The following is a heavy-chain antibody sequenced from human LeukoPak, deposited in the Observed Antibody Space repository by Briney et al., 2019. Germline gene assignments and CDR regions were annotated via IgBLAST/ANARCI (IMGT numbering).Heavy chain of an antibody. CDR3: ARISSFYSFDY. Sequence: GGSLRLSCAASGFTFSHYTTYWVRQAPGKGLEWVAFISHDGSDKYYADSVRGRFIISRDNSKNTLFLQMNSLRDDDTAVYSCARISSFYSFDYWGQGTLVTVSS. V-gene: IGHV3-30*04. J-gene: IGHJ4*02. CDR2: ISHDGSDK. CDR1: GFTFSHYT.